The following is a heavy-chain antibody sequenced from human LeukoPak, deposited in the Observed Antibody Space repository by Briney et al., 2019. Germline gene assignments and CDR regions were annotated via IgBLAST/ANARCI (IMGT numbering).Heavy chain of an antibody. CDR1: GFTFSSYA. D-gene: IGHD1-26*01. CDR3: ARDKRKGIVGSTKSYFDY. J-gene: IGHJ4*02. V-gene: IGHV3-48*03. CDR2: ISSSVTTV. Sequence: GGSLRLSCAASGFTFSSYAMHWVRQAPGKGLEWVSHISSSVTTVYYADSVRGRFTLSRDNAKNSVSLQMNSLRAEDTAVYYCARDKRKGIVGSTKSYFDYWGQGTLVTVSS.